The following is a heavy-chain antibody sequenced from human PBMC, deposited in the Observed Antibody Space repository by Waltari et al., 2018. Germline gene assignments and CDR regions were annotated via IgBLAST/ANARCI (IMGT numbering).Heavy chain of an antibody. CDR2: IHHSGSA. Sequence: QVQLQQSGPGLVKPSETLSLTCTVSGYSISNVYYWGWIRQPPGKGLEWIGSIHHSGSAYYNPSLTSRVTISLETSKNQFSLRLTSVAATDTSIYYCARQPIEGNLPDWFDPWGQGTLVTVSS. J-gene: IGHJ5*02. V-gene: IGHV4-38-2*02. D-gene: IGHD1-1*01. CDR1: GYSISNVYY. CDR3: ARQPIEGNLPDWFDP.